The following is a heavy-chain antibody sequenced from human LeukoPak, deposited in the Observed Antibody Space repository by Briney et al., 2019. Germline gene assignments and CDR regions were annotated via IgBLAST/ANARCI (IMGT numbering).Heavy chain of an antibody. CDR1: GGTFSSYT. Sequence: SVEVSCKASGGTFSSYTISWVRQAPGQGLEWMGRIIPILGIANYAQKFQGRVTITADKSTSTAYMELSSLRSEDTAVYYCATPVRGIKGFDYWGQGTLVTVSS. V-gene: IGHV1-69*02. CDR3: ATPVRGIKGFDY. J-gene: IGHJ4*02. CDR2: IIPILGIA. D-gene: IGHD3-10*01.